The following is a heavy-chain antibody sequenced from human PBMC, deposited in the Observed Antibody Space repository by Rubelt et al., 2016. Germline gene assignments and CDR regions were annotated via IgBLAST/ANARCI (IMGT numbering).Heavy chain of an antibody. CDR3: ARAYDFWSGYLVS. V-gene: IGHV4-39*07. D-gene: IGHD3-3*01. CDR2: IYYSGST. Sequence: QLQLQESGPGLVKPSETLSLTCTVSGGSISSSSYYWGWIRQPPGKGLEWIGTIYYSGSTYYNPSRKSRVTISVDTSKNQFSLKLSSVTAADTAVYYCARAYDFWSGYLVSWGQGTLVTVSS. CDR1: GGSISSSSYY. J-gene: IGHJ5*02.